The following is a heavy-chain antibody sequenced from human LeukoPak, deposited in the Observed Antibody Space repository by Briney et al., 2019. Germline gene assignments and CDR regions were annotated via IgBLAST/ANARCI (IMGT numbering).Heavy chain of an antibody. Sequence: GGSLRLSCAASGFTFSSYAMSWVRQAPGKGLEWVSSFSGSGGSTYYADSVKGRFTISRDNSKNTLYLQMNSLRAEDTAVYYCAKDDAWLQYGNWGRGTLVTVSS. CDR1: GFTFSSYA. J-gene: IGHJ4*02. CDR3: AKDDAWLQYGN. D-gene: IGHD5-24*01. V-gene: IGHV3-23*01. CDR2: FSGSGGST.